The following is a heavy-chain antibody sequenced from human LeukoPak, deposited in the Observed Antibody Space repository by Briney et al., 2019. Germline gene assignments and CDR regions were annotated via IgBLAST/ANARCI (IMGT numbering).Heavy chain of an antibody. V-gene: IGHV3-9*01. J-gene: IGHJ3*02. CDR3: AKDIRGYGDSLGAFDI. CDR1: GFTFDDYA. D-gene: IGHD4-17*01. Sequence: GGSLRLSCAASGFTFDDYAMHWVRQAPGKGLEWVSGISWNSGSIGYADSVKGRFTISRDNAKNSLYLQMNSLRAEDTALYYCAKDIRGYGDSLGAFDIWGQGTMVTVSS. CDR2: ISWNSGSI.